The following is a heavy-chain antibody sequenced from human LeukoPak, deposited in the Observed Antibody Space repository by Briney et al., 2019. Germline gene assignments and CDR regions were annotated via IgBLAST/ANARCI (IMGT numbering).Heavy chain of an antibody. V-gene: IGHV3-21*01. CDR1: GFTFSSYS. Sequence: GGSLRLSRAASGFTFSSYSMTWVRQAPGKGLEWVSSISSSSSYIYYADSVKGRFTISRDNAKNSLYLQMNSLRAEDTAVYYCARDQRGRYFDWRWFDPWGQGTLVTVSS. J-gene: IGHJ5*02. CDR2: ISSSSSYI. CDR3: ARDQRGRYFDWRWFDP. D-gene: IGHD3-9*01.